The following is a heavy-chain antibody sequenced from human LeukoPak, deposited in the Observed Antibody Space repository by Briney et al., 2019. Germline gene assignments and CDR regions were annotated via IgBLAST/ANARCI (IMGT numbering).Heavy chain of an antibody. CDR3: ARDPYNGAYSEGYYYYYMDV. CDR1: GITFSNYN. V-gene: IGHV3-21*01. D-gene: IGHD1-1*01. CDR2: ITSSSSYT. Sequence: PGGSLRLSCAAPGITFSNYNMNWVRQAPGKGLEWISAITSSSSYTFYADSVKGRFTISRDNAQNSLYLQMNSLRVEDTAIYYCARDPYNGAYSEGYYYYYMDVWGKGTTVTVSS. J-gene: IGHJ6*03.